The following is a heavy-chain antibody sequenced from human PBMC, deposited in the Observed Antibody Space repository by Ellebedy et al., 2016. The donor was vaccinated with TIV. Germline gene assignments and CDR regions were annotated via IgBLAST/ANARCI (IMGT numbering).Heavy chain of an antibody. CDR1: GFSFRSYW. J-gene: IGHJ5*01. V-gene: IGHV3-7*01. CDR3: ARRGSFGDYAVQVNSWFDS. CDR2: IYQDGSEQ. D-gene: IGHD4-17*01. Sequence: GESLKISCAASGFSFRSYWMGWVRQAPGKGLEWVANIYQDGSEQYYVDSVKGRFTISRDNAKNSVYLQMNSLRAEDTAVYYCARRGSFGDYAVQVNSWFDSWGQGTLVTVSS.